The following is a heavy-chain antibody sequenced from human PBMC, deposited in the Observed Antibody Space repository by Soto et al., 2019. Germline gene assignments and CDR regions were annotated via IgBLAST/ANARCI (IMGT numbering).Heavy chain of an antibody. V-gene: IGHV1-8*01. CDR3: SIPCYSSSGSGSSGSC. Sequence: ASVKVSCKASGYTFTSYDINWVRQATGQGLEWMGWMNPNSGNTGYAQKFQGRVTMTRNTSISTAYMELSSLRSEDTAVYYCSIPCYSSSGSGSSGSCWGQGTLVTVSS. CDR1: GYTFTSYD. CDR2: MNPNSGNT. J-gene: IGHJ4*02. D-gene: IGHD6-13*01.